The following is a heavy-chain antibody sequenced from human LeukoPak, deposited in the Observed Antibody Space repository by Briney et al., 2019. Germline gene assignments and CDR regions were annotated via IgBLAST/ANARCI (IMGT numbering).Heavy chain of an antibody. V-gene: IGHV3-21*06. Sequence: GGSLRLSCSASNSIINNYFMNWVRQSPEKGLEWLSSISSSGSYIFYADSVKGRFSISRDTAKNSLFLDMYSLTPEDSGMYYCALSSRDTTTLRRPFHYWGQGTLLTVSS. CDR1: NSIINNYF. J-gene: IGHJ4*02. CDR3: ALSSRDTTTLRRPFHY. D-gene: IGHD1-1*01. CDR2: ISSSGSYI.